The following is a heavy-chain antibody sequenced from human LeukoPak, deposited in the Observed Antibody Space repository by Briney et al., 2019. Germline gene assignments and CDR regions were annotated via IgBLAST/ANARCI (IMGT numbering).Heavy chain of an antibody. CDR3: ARAYNSARYFDY. CDR2: INHSGST. V-gene: IGHV4-34*01. CDR1: GGSFSGYY. D-gene: IGHD6-25*01. J-gene: IGHJ4*02. Sequence: SETLSLTCAVYGGSFSGYYWSWIRQPPGKGLEWSGEINHSGSTNYNPSLKSRVTISVDTSKNQLSLKLSSVTAADTAVYYCARAYNSARYFDYWGQGTLVTVSS.